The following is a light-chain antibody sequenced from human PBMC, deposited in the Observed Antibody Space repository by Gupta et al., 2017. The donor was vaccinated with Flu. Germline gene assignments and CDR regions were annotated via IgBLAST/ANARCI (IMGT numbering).Light chain of an antibody. Sequence: QSVLTQPPSVSGAPGQRVTISCTGSSSNIGAGYDVNWYQPLPGTAPKLLMSGNINRPSGVPARFAGSKSGTSDSPAITGLQAEDEADYDCQSYDGSLSGSVVFGGGTRLTVL. CDR2: GNI. J-gene: IGLJ2*01. CDR1: SSNIGAGYD. CDR3: QSYDGSLSGSVV. V-gene: IGLV1-40*01.